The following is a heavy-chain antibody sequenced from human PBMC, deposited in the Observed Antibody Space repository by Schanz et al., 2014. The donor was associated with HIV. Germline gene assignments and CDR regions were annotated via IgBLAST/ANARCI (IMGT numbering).Heavy chain of an antibody. J-gene: IGHJ6*02. CDR1: GGTFSSYA. V-gene: IGHV1-18*01. Sequence: QVQLLQSGAEVKKPGSSVRVSCKASGGTFSSYAISWVRQAPGQGLEWMGWISAYNGKTNYARKVQGRVTTTTDTSTSTAYMELRSLRSDDTAVYYCARGARYGMDVWGQGTTVTVSS. CDR3: ARGARYGMDV. CDR2: ISAYNGKT.